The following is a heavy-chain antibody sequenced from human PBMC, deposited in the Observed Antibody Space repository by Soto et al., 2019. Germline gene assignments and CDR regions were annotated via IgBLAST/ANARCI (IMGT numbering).Heavy chain of an antibody. D-gene: IGHD3-22*01. CDR3: ARYSSGWPGNGMDV. J-gene: IGHJ6*02. V-gene: IGHV4-59*01. CDR1: GGSISNFF. CDR2: VYYTGST. Sequence: SETLSLTCSVSGGSISNFFWSWIRQSPGKGLEWIGYVYYTGSTSYNPSLKSRVTISVDMAKKQFSLNVTSVTAADTAVYYCARYSSGWPGNGMDVWGQGTAVTSP.